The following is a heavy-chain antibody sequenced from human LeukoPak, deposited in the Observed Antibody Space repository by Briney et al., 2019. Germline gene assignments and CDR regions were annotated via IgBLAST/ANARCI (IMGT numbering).Heavy chain of an antibody. Sequence: PGGSLRLSCAASGFTFDDYAMHWVRQAPGKGLEWVSGIGWNSGGIVYADSVKGRFTISRGNAKNSLYLQMNSLGAEDTALYYCVKVTAAGFVDHWGQGTLVTVSS. J-gene: IGHJ4*02. D-gene: IGHD6-13*01. CDR2: IGWNSGGI. CDR3: VKVTAAGFVDH. CDR1: GFTFDDYA. V-gene: IGHV3-9*01.